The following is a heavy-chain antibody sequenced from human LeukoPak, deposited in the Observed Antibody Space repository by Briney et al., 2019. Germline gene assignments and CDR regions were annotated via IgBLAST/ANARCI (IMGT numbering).Heavy chain of an antibody. V-gene: IGHV3-30*04. CDR2: ISYDGSNK. J-gene: IGHJ5*02. CDR3: AKAPSSRIAAAGTWLWA. Sequence: GGSLRLSCAASGFTFSSYAMHWVRQAPGKGLEWVAVISYDGSNKYYADSVKGRFTISRDNSKNTLYLQMNSLRAEDTAVYYCAKAPSSRIAAAGTWLWAWGQGTLVTVSS. D-gene: IGHD6-13*01. CDR1: GFTFSSYA.